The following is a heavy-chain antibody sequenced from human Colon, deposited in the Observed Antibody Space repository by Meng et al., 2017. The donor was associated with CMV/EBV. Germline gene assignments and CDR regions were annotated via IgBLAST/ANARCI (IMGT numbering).Heavy chain of an antibody. CDR3: VRDKSPLLWYGDIDAGMDV. D-gene: IGHD3-10*01. Sequence: GESLKISCAASGFTFSASWMTWVRQNPGQGLEWVANIKPDGTEKNYVDSVKGRFTIFRDNAKNSLYLQINSLSAEDTAVYYCVRDKSPLLWYGDIDAGMDVWGQGTTVTVSS. CDR1: GFTFSASW. V-gene: IGHV3-7*01. J-gene: IGHJ6*02. CDR2: IKPDGTEK.